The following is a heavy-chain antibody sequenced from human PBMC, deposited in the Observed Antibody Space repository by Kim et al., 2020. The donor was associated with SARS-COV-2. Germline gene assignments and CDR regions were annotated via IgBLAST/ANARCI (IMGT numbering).Heavy chain of an antibody. V-gene: IGHV1-69*01. CDR3: ARPGVDY. Sequence: IFGTANYAQKFQGRVTITADESTSTAYMELSSLRSEDTAVYYCARPGVDYWGQGTLVTVPS. J-gene: IGHJ4*02. D-gene: IGHD1-26*01. CDR2: IFGTA.